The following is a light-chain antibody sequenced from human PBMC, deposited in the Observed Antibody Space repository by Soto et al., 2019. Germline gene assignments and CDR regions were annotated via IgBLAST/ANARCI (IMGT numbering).Light chain of an antibody. CDR2: GVA. CDR3: QQYDNWPALT. Sequence: EIVMTQSPATLSVSPGERATLSCRASQSVSNNLAWYQQKPGQAPRLLMYGVATRATGIPARFSGSGSGTEFTLPISSLQSEDFALYYCQQYDNWPALTFGGGTKVEIK. J-gene: IGKJ4*01. V-gene: IGKV3-15*01. CDR1: QSVSNN.